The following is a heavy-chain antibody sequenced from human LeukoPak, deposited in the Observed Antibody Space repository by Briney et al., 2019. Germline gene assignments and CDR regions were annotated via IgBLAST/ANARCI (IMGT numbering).Heavy chain of an antibody. CDR3: AREIYPATFDY. CDR1: GGSISSSSYY. Sequence: KSSETLSLTCTVSGGSISSSSYYWGWIRQPAGKGLEWIGRIYTSGSTNYNPSLKSRVTISVDTSKNQFSLKLSSVTAADTAVYYCAREIYPATFDYWGQGTLVTVSS. J-gene: IGHJ4*02. V-gene: IGHV4-61*02. CDR2: IYTSGST. D-gene: IGHD2-15*01.